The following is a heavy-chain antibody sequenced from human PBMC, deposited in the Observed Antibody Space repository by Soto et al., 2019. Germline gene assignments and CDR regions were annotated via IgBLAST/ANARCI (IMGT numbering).Heavy chain of an antibody. CDR3: AREGGLRYFDWLPHNWFDP. CDR2: INPSGGST. J-gene: IGHJ5*02. Sequence: ASVKVSCKASGGTFSSYAISWVRQAPGQGLEWMGIINPSGGSTSYAQKFQGRVTMTRDTSTSTVYMELSSLRSEDTAVYYCAREGGLRYFDWLPHNWFDPWGQGTLVTVSS. D-gene: IGHD3-9*01. CDR1: GGTFSSYA. V-gene: IGHV1-46*01.